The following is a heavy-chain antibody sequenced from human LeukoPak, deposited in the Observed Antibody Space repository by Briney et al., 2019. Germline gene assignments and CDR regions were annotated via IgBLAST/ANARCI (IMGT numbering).Heavy chain of an antibody. CDR2: IYHSGST. J-gene: IGHJ3*02. Sequence: PSETLSLTCTVSGYSISSGYYWGWIRQPPGKGLEWIGSIYHSGSTYYNPSLKSRVTISVDTSKNQFSLKLSSVTAADTAVYYCARARDSSSTVTTDGFDIWGQGTMVTVSS. CDR3: ARARDSSSTVTTDGFDI. V-gene: IGHV4-38-2*02. CDR1: GYSISSGYY. D-gene: IGHD4-17*01.